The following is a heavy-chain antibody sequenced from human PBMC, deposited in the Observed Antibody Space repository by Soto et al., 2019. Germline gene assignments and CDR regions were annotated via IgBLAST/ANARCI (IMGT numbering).Heavy chain of an antibody. Sequence: QVQLVQSGAEVKKPGASVKVSCKASDYTFTSYGITWVRQAPGQGLEWMGWISPYNDNTQYAPRFQGRVTLTTDTSTNTAYMELRSLRSDDTAVYYCARGMWELPIDYWGQGTLVTVSS. V-gene: IGHV1-18*01. CDR2: ISPYNDNT. CDR3: ARGMWELPIDY. CDR1: DYTFTSYG. D-gene: IGHD1-26*01. J-gene: IGHJ4*02.